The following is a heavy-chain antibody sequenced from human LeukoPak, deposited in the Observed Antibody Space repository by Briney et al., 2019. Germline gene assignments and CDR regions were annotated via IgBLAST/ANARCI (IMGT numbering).Heavy chain of an antibody. J-gene: IGHJ3*02. CDR2: INSDGSST. D-gene: IGHD3-10*01. CDR3: ARVAGRTSLLWFGESPYLVNDAFDI. Sequence: GGSLRLSCAASGFTFSSYWMHWVRQAPGKGLVWVSRINSDGSSTSYADSVKGRFTISRDNAKNTLYLQMNSLRAEDTAVYYCARVAGRTSLLWFGESPYLVNDAFDIWGQGTMVTVSS. V-gene: IGHV3-74*01. CDR1: GFTFSSYW.